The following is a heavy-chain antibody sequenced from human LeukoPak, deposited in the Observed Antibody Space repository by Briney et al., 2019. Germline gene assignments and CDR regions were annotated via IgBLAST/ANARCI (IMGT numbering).Heavy chain of an antibody. CDR1: GGSISSYY. V-gene: IGHV4-59*12. D-gene: IGHD2-2*01. CDR2: IYHSGST. J-gene: IGHJ6*03. Sequence: SETLSLTCTVSGGSISSYYWSWIRQPPGKGLEWIGYIYHSGSTYYNPSLKSRVTISVDRSKNQFSLKLSSVTAADTAVYYCARAAPYCSSTSCYYMDVWGKGTTVTVSS. CDR3: ARAAPYCSSTSCYYMDV.